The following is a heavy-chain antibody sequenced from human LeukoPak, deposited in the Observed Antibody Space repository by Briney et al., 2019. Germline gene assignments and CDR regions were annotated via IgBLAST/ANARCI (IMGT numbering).Heavy chain of an antibody. CDR3: ASTSGYSSGWHVN. CDR1: GFTFDDYA. D-gene: IGHD6-19*01. CDR2: ISWNSGSI. Sequence: GRSLRLSCAASGFTFDDYAMHWVRQAPGKGLEWVSGISWNSGSIGYADSVKGRFTISGDNAKNSLYLQMNSLRAEDTALYYCASTSGYSSGWHVNWGQGTLVTVSS. V-gene: IGHV3-9*01. J-gene: IGHJ4*02.